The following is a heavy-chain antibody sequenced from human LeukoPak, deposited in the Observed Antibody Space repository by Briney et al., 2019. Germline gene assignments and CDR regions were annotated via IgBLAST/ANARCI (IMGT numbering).Heavy chain of an antibody. CDR1: GDSISSSDW. J-gene: IGHJ6*02. V-gene: IGHV4-4*02. CDR2: IYHSGST. CDR3: ARGRSRVFGDYTGNYYYYGMDV. D-gene: IGHD4-17*01. Sequence: PSETLSLTCAVSGDSISSSDWWSWVRQSPGKGLEWIGEIYHSGSTNYNPSLKSRVTISVDKSKNQFSLKLTSVTAADTAVYYCARGRSRVFGDYTGNYYYYGMDVWGQGTTVTVSS.